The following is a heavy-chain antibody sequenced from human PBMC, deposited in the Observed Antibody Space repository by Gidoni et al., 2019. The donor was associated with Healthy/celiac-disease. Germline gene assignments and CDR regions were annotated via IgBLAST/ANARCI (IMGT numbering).Heavy chain of an antibody. CDR2: ISSSSIYI. CDR3: ARATREPSPRPVDY. V-gene: IGHV3-21*01. D-gene: IGHD1-26*01. J-gene: IGHJ4*02. CDR1: GFTFSSYS. Sequence: EVQLVESGGGLVKPGGSLRLSCAASGFTFSSYSMNWVRQAPGKGLEWVSSISSSSIYIYYADSVKGRFTISRDNAKNSLYRQMNSLRAEDTAVYYCARATREPSPRPVDYWGQGTLVTVSS.